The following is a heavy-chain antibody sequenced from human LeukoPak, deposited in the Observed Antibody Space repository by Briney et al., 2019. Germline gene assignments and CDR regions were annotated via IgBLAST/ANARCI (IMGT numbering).Heavy chain of an antibody. Sequence: SETLSLTCTVSGGSISSGSYYSSWIRQPAGKGLEWIGRIYTSGSTNYSPSLKSRVTISIDTSKNQFSLKLSSVTAADTAVYYCARNGEYSTSRYFDYWGQGTLVIVSS. CDR3: ARNGEYSTSRYFDY. D-gene: IGHD6-6*01. CDR1: GGSISSGSYY. V-gene: IGHV4-61*02. J-gene: IGHJ4*02. CDR2: IYTSGST.